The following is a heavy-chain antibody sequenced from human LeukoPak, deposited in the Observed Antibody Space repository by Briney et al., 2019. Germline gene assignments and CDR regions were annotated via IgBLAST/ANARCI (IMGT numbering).Heavy chain of an antibody. J-gene: IGHJ4*02. CDR1: GGTFSSYA. Sequence: SVKVSCKASGGTFSSYAISWVRQAPGQGLEWMGRIIPIFGTANYAQKFQGRVTITTDEFTSTVYMELSSLRSEDTAVYYCARGYDSSGYYSAPDYWGQGTLVTVSS. V-gene: IGHV1-69*05. CDR3: ARGYDSSGYYSAPDY. D-gene: IGHD3-22*01. CDR2: IIPIFGTA.